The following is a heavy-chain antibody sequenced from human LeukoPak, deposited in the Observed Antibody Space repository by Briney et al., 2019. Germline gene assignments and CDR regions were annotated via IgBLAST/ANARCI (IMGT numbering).Heavy chain of an antibody. J-gene: IGHJ1*01. Sequence: SETLSLTCTVSGGSISSYSWSWIRQSPGKGLEWIASFVTTTRTYNPSFKSRVAMSLDTSKNQFSLSLKSLTTADSAIYYCARDTSVASGMQHWGRGTLVTDSS. CDR2: FVTTTR. D-gene: IGHD6-19*01. V-gene: IGHV4-59*01. CDR3: ARDTSVASGMQH. CDR1: GGSISSYS.